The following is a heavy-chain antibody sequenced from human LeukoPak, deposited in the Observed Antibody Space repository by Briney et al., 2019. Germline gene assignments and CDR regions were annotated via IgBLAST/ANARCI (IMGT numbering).Heavy chain of an antibody. Sequence: GGSLRLSCAASGFTVTGNYMSWVRQAPGKGLEWVSTLYSGGTTYYADSVKGRSTISRDNSKNTLYLQMNSPRAEDTAVYYCARDTGTYYEGFDYWGQGTLVTVSS. CDR3: ARDTGTYYEGFDY. CDR2: LYSGGTT. CDR1: GFTVTGNY. J-gene: IGHJ4*02. D-gene: IGHD1-26*01. V-gene: IGHV3-53*01.